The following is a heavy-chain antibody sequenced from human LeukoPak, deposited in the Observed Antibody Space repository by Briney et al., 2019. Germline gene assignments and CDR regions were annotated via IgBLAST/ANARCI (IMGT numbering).Heavy chain of an antibody. V-gene: IGHV1-2*02. CDR3: ARDSYEQWLVKEYFQH. CDR2: INPNSSGT. Sequence: VSVKVSCKASGYTFTGYYMHWVRQAPGQGLAWMGWINPNSSGTNYAQKFQGRVTMTRDTSISTAYMELSRLGSDDTAVYYCARDSYEQWLVKEYFQHWGQGTLVTVSS. J-gene: IGHJ1*01. CDR1: GYTFTGYY. D-gene: IGHD6-19*01.